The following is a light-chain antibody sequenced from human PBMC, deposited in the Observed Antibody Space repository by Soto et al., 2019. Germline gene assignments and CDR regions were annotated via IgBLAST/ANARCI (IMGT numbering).Light chain of an antibody. CDR2: ADD. Sequence: SYELTQQPSVSSAPGQRAGIMDGGNNIESKSVHWYQQKAGQAPVLVVYADDDRHSGIPERFSGSNSGNTATLTITRVEAGDEADYFCQVWDSSRDLHVFGSGTKLTVL. CDR1: NIESKS. CDR3: QVWDSSRDLHV. J-gene: IGLJ1*01. V-gene: IGLV3-21*02.